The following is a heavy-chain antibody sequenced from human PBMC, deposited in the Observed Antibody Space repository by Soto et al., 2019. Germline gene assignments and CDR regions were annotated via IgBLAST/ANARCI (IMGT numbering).Heavy chain of an antibody. V-gene: IGHV4-34*01. CDR3: AREERGPINHSPRGGYYIGY. CDR1: GGSFSGYY. D-gene: IGHD3-3*01. J-gene: IGHJ4*02. CDR2: INHSGST. Sequence: PSETLSLTCAVYGGSFSGYYWSWIRQPPGKGLEWIGEINHSGSTNYNPSLKSRVTISVDTSKNQFSLKLSSVTAADTAVYYCAREERGPINHSPRGGYYIGYWGQGTLVTVSS.